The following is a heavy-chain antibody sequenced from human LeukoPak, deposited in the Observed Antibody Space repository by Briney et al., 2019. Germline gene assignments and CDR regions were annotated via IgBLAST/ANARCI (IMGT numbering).Heavy chain of an antibody. Sequence: GGSLRLSCAASGFNFRSYAMHWVRQAPGKGLEWVAFIPYDGSNTYYADSVKGRFTISRDNSKNTLYLQMNSLRAEDTAVYYCAHGAMYQLDYWGQGTLVTVSS. CDR3: AHGAMYQLDY. J-gene: IGHJ4*02. CDR2: IPYDGSNT. V-gene: IGHV3-30*04. D-gene: IGHD2-2*01. CDR1: GFNFRSYA.